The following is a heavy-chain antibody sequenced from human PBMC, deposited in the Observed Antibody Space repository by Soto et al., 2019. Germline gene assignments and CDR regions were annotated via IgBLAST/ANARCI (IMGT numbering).Heavy chain of an antibody. CDR3: ARIRLYDFWSGYYTGCWFDP. J-gene: IGHJ5*02. Sequence: SETLSLTCTVSGGSISNYYWSWIRQPPGKGLEWIGNIYYSGSTNYNPSLKSRVTISVDTSKNQFSLKLSSVTAADTAVYYCARIRLYDFWSGYYTGCWFDPWGQGTLVTVSS. CDR2: IYYSGST. V-gene: IGHV4-59*12. CDR1: GGSISNYY. D-gene: IGHD3-3*01.